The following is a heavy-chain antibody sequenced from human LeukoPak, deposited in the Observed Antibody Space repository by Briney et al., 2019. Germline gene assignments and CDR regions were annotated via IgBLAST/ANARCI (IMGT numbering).Heavy chain of an antibody. J-gene: IGHJ3*02. Sequence: GGSLRLSCAASGFTFSSYSMIWVRQAPGKGLEWVSYISSSSSYIYYAESMKGRFTISRDNAKSSLYLQMNSLRAEDTAVYYCAREGNMVVTPGSFDIWGQGTMVTVSS. CDR1: GFTFSSYS. D-gene: IGHD4-23*01. V-gene: IGHV3-21*01. CDR3: AREGNMVVTPGSFDI. CDR2: ISSSSSYI.